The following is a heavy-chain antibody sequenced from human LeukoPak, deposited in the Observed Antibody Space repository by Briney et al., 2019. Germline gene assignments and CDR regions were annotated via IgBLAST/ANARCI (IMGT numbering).Heavy chain of an antibody. CDR3: ARVKDYYDGSVYYFLDY. CDR1: GDSFSSNTAA. D-gene: IGHD3-22*01. Sequence: SQTLSLTCAISGDSFSSNTAAWNWIRQSPSRGLEWLGRTYYRSKWYYDYAVSVKSRITVNPDTSKNQFSLQLNSVTSEDTAVYFCARVKDYYDGSVYYFLDYWGQGTLVTVSS. J-gene: IGHJ4*02. CDR2: TYYRSKWYY. V-gene: IGHV6-1*01.